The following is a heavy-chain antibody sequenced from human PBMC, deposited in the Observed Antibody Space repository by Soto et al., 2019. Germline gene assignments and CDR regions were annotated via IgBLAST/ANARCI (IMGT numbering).Heavy chain of an antibody. V-gene: IGHV3-23*01. J-gene: IGHJ6*03. Sequence: GGSLRLSCAASGFTFSSYAMSWVRQAPGKGLEWVSAISGSGGSTYYADSVKGRFTISRDNSKNTLYLQMNSLRAEDTAVYYCAKSDLMDHYYYYYMDVWGKGTTVTVSS. CDR1: GFTFSSYA. D-gene: IGHD2-2*03. CDR3: AKSDLMDHYYYYYMDV. CDR2: ISGSGGST.